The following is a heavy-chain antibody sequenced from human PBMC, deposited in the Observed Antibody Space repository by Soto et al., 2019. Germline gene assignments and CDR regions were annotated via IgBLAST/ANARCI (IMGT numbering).Heavy chain of an antibody. CDR2: IKSDAYGGAI. J-gene: IGHJ4*02. D-gene: IGHD2-8*01. CDR3: TTTKGRLEPPTNDF. Sequence: EVQLVESGGGLVKSGGSLRLSCAGSGFTFSNAWMSWVRRAPGKGLEWVGRIKSDAYGGAIDYAAPVKGRFTISRDDSKNTLFLQMNNLIAEGTAVYSCTTTKGRLEPPTNDFWGQGTPVIVSS. CDR1: GFTFSNAW. V-gene: IGHV3-15*01.